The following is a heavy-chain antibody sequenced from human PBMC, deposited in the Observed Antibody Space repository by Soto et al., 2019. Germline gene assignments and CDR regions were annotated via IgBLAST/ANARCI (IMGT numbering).Heavy chain of an antibody. CDR2: IYYSGST. V-gene: IGHV4-59*01. CDR3: ARGADIVVVPAAPGAFDI. Sequence: PSETLSLTCTVSGGSISSYYWSWIRQPPGKGLEWIGYIYYSGSTNYNPSLKSRVTISVGTSKNQFSLKLSSVTAADTAVYYCARGADIVVVPAAPGAFDIWGQGTMVTVSS. CDR1: GGSISSYY. J-gene: IGHJ3*02. D-gene: IGHD2-2*01.